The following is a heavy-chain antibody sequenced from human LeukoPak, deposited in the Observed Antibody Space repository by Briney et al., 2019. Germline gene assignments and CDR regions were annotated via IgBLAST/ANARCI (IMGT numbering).Heavy chain of an antibody. J-gene: IGHJ6*03. V-gene: IGHV3-7*01. CDR3: VGQLLRAV. CDR1: GFPFSGYY. CDR2: IKGDGSVQ. D-gene: IGHD2-2*01. Sequence: GGSLRLSCTASGFPFSGYYISWVRQAPGTGLEWLANIKGDGSVQDYVDPVKGRFTISRDNAKNSLYLQMNNLRVDDTAVYYCVGQLLRAVWGKGTTVTVSS.